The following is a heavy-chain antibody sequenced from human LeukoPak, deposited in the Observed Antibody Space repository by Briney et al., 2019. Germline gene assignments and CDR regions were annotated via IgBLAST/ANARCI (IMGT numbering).Heavy chain of an antibody. CDR2: IIPIFGTT. CDR1: GGTFSSYA. D-gene: IGHD3-22*01. J-gene: IGHJ4*02. V-gene: IGHV1-69*05. CDR3: ARETPYFDSSDSLAHFDY. Sequence: SVKVSCKASGGTFSSYAISWVRQAPGQGLEWMGRIIPIFGTTNYAQKFQDRITFTTDASTYTAYMELSSLISEDTAVYYCARETPYFDSSDSLAHFDYWGQGTLVTVSS.